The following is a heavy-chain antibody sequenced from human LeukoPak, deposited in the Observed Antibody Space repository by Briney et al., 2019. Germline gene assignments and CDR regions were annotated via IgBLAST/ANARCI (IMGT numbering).Heavy chain of an antibody. CDR2: IHYSGKA. J-gene: IGHJ6*02. CDR3: ARFGVDYDMGV. D-gene: IGHD3-16*01. CDR1: GGSISGYY. V-gene: IGHV4-59*01. Sequence: SETLSLTCAVSGGSISGYYWTWTRQPPGKGLEWIGQIHYSGKADYNPSLRSRITISVDTSKNQMFLKLSSLTAADTAVYYCARFGVDYDMGVWGQGTTVTVSS.